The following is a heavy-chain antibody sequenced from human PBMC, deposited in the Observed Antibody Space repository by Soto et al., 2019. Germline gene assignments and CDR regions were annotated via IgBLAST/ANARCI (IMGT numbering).Heavy chain of an antibody. D-gene: IGHD2-15*01. CDR1: GFTFSSYA. V-gene: IGHV3-30-3*01. CDR2: ISYDGSNK. CDR3: ASPIPCSGGRCYHP. Sequence: QVQLVESGGGVVQPGRSLRLSCAASGFTFSSYAMHWVRQAPGKGLEWVAVISYDGSNKYYADSVKGRFTISRDNSKNTLYLQMNSLRAEDTAVYYCASPIPCSGGRCYHPWGQGTLVTVSS. J-gene: IGHJ5*02.